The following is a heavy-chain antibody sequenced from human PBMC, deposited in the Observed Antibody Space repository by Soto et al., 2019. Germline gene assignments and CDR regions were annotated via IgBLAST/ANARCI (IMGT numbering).Heavy chain of an antibody. D-gene: IGHD2-21*02. CDR1: GFTFSSYA. CDR3: AQSNPPCGGACSSSDLDY. CDR2: ISGSGGST. Sequence: EVQLLESGGGLVQPGGSLRLSCAASGFTFSSYAMSWVRQAPGKGLEWVSAISGSGGSTYYADSVKGRFTISRDNSKNTLSLPMNSLRAEDTAVYYCAQSNPPCGGACSSSDLDYWGQGTLVTVSS. V-gene: IGHV3-23*01. J-gene: IGHJ4*02.